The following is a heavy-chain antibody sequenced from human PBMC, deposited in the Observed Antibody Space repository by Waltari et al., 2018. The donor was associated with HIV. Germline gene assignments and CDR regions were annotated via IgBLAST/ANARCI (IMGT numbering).Heavy chain of an antibody. V-gene: IGHV4-39*01. CDR3: ARGPSYWYFDL. Sequence: QLQLQESGPGLVKPSETLSLTCTVSGGSISSSSYYWGWIRQPPGKGLEWIGSIYYSGSTYYNPSLKSRVTISVDTSKNQFSLKLSSVTAADTAVYYCARGPSYWYFDLWGRGTLVTVSS. CDR1: GGSISSSSYY. CDR2: IYYSGST. J-gene: IGHJ2*01.